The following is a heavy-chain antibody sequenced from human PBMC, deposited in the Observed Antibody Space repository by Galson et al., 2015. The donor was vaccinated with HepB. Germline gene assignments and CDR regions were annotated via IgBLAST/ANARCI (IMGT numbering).Heavy chain of an antibody. V-gene: IGHV3-30-3*01. Sequence: SLRLSCAASGFTFSRHAMHWVRQAPGQGPEWVALISYDGSDKYYADSVKGRFSISRDYTKNTLNLQMNSLRADDTAVYYCARDAAVRGYSFYFDYWGQGTLVTVSP. D-gene: IGHD5-12*01. CDR3: ARDAAVRGYSFYFDY. J-gene: IGHJ4*02. CDR2: ISYDGSDK. CDR1: GFTFSRHA.